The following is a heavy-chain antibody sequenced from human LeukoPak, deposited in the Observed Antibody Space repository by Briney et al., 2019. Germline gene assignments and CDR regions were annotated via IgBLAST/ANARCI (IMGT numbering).Heavy chain of an antibody. CDR2: IIPIFGTA. V-gene: IGHV1-46*01. CDR3: ARVAAEVVGVPGAIGFGWLRRDYYYMDV. CDR1: GYTFTCYY. D-gene: IGHD2-2*02. Sequence: GASVKVSCKASGYTFTCYYMHWVRQAPGQGLEWMGGIIPIFGTANYAQKFQGRVTMTRDMSTSTVYMELSSLRSEDTAVYYCARVAAEVVGVPGAIGFGWLRRDYYYMDVWGKGTTVTVSS. J-gene: IGHJ6*03.